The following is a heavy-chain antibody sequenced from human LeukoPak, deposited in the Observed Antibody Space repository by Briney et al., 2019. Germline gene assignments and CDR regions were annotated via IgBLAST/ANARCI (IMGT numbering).Heavy chain of an antibody. Sequence: SETLSLTCAVYGGSFSGYYWNWIRQPPGKGLEWIAYIYYSGNTNYNPSLKSRVTISVDTSKNQFSLKLSSVTAADTAVYYCARDVGATPGYFDYWGQGTLVTVSS. CDR1: GGSFSGYY. D-gene: IGHD1-26*01. CDR2: IYYSGNT. CDR3: ARDVGATPGYFDY. J-gene: IGHJ4*02. V-gene: IGHV4-59*01.